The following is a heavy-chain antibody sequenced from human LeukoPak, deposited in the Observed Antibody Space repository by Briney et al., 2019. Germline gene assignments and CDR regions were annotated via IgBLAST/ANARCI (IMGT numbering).Heavy chain of an antibody. CDR1: GFAFSSYA. D-gene: IGHD1-26*01. V-gene: IGHV3-30*04. CDR2: ISYDGITE. Sequence: GSLRLSCAASGFAFSSYAMHWVRQAPGKGLEWVAIISYDGITEDYSDSVKGRFSISRDNFKNTLFLQMNGLRDEDTAVYYCAKDRSIGTYYTFDHWGQGTLVTVSS. CDR3: AKDRSIGTYYTFDH. J-gene: IGHJ4*02.